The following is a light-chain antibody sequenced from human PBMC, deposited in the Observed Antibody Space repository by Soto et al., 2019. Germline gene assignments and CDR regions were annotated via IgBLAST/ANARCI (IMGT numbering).Light chain of an antibody. CDR3: QQYNNWPSGT. Sequence: EIVMTQSPATLSMSPGERATLSCRASQSVSSNLAWYQQKPGQAPRLLIYGASTRATGIPARFSGSGSGTEFTLTISSLQSEDFAVYYCQQYNNWPSGTFGQGTKVDIK. CDR1: QSVSSN. CDR2: GAS. V-gene: IGKV3-15*01. J-gene: IGKJ1*01.